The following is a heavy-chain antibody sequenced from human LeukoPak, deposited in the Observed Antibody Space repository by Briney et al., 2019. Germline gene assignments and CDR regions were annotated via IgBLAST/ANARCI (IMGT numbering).Heavy chain of an antibody. J-gene: IGHJ5*02. CDR1: AFTFANHA. D-gene: IGHD2-2*01. V-gene: IGHV3-23*01. CDR2: ISGAGGST. CDR3: ARDIVVVPATRGGWFDP. Sequence: GGSPRLSCVASAFTFANHAMSWVRQAPGKGLEWISAISGAGGSTFYAGSVKGRFTTSRDNAKNTLYLQMNSLRADDTAIYYCARDIVVVPATRGGWFDPWGQGTLVTVSS.